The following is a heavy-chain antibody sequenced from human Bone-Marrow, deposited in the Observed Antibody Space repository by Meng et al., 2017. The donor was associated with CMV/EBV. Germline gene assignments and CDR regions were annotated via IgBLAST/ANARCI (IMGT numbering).Heavy chain of an antibody. CDR1: GYTFTAHY. D-gene: IGHD3-22*01. Sequence: ASVKVSCKASGYTFTAHYFHWVRQAPGQGLEWMGIINPSGGSTSYAQKFQGRVTMTRDTSTSTVYMELSSLRSEDTAVYYCARWVSYYYGMDVWGQGTTVTVSS. V-gene: IGHV1-46*01. CDR2: INPSGGST. CDR3: ARWVSYYYGMDV. J-gene: IGHJ6*02.